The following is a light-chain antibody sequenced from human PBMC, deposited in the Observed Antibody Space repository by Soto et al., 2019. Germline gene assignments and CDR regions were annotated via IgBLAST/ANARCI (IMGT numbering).Light chain of an antibody. CDR2: DAS. CDR1: QSISSY. Sequence: DIQMTQSPSSLSASVGDRVTITCRASQSISSYLNWYQQKPGKAPKLLIYDASSLQSGVRSRFSGSGSGTEFTLTISSLQPEDFATYSCQQSYSTPLTVGGGTKV. CDR3: QQSYSTPLT. V-gene: IGKV1-39*01. J-gene: IGKJ4*01.